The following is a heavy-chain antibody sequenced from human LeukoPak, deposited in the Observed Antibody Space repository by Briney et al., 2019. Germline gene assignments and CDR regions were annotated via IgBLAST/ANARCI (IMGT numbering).Heavy chain of an antibody. CDR2: ISSSGSTI. D-gene: IGHD4-17*01. CDR3: ARRDHGDYGEEY. J-gene: IGHJ4*02. CDR1: GFTFSSYE. V-gene: IGHV3-48*03. Sequence: PGGSLRLSCAASGFTFSSYEMNWVRQAPGKGLEWVSYISSSGSTIYYADSVKGRFTISRDNAKNSLSLQMNSLRAEDTAVYYCARRDHGDYGEEYWGQGTLITVSS.